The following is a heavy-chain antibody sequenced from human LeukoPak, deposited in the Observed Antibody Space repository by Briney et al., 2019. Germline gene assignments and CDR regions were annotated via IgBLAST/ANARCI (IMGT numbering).Heavy chain of an antibody. Sequence: SETLSLTCTVSGGSISSGNYYWHWIRQPPGKGVEWIGSIYYSGSTYYNPSLKSRVTVSVDTSKNQFSLKLSSVTATDTAVYYCARSGTYYRTFDFWGQGTLVTVSS. CDR2: IYYSGST. J-gene: IGHJ4*02. CDR3: ARSGTYYRTFDF. V-gene: IGHV4-39*01. CDR1: GGSISSGNYY. D-gene: IGHD1-26*01.